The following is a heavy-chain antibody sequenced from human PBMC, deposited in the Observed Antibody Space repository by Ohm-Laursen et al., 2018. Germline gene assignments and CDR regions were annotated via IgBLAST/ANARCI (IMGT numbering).Heavy chain of an antibody. J-gene: IGHJ3*02. V-gene: IGHV3-23*01. CDR2: ISSSGSST. CDR3: AKGRREQWLNDAFDI. CDR1: GFTSSSYG. D-gene: IGHD6-19*01. Sequence: SLRLSCAASGFTSSSYGMSWVRQAPGKGLEWVSHISSSGSSTYYADTVKGRFTISRDNSKTTLYLQKNSLRAEDTAIYYCAKGRREQWLNDAFDIWGQGTMVTVSS.